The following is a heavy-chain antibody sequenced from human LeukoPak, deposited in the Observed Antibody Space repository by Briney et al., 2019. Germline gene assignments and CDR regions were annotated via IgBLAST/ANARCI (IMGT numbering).Heavy chain of an antibody. CDR2: IYNDGSST. CDR3: ARGGARPGDFDY. D-gene: IGHD1-26*01. Sequence: GGSLRLSCAASGFTFSSYWMHWVRQPPGKGLVWVSRIYNDGSSTNYADSVKGRFTISRDNAKDTLYLQMDSLRAEDTAVYYCARGGARPGDFDYWGQGTLVTVSS. V-gene: IGHV3-74*01. CDR1: GFTFSSYW. J-gene: IGHJ4*02.